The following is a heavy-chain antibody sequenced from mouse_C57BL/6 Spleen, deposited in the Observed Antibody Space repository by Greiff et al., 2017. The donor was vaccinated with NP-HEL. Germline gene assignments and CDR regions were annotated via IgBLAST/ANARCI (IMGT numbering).Heavy chain of an antibody. CDR2: IRNKANGYTT. V-gene: IGHV7-3*01. CDR3: AGLYYGSSYGYFDV. D-gene: IGHD1-1*01. Sequence: VQLKDSGGGLVQPGGSLSLSCAASGFTFTDYYMSWVRQPPGKALEWLGFIRNKANGYTTEYSASVKGRFTISRDNSQSILYLQMNALRAEDSATYYCAGLYYGSSYGYFDVWGTGTTVTVSS. J-gene: IGHJ1*03. CDR1: GFTFTDYY.